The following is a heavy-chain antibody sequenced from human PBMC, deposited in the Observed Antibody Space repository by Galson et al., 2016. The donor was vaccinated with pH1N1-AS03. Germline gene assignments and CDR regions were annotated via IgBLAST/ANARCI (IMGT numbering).Heavy chain of an antibody. V-gene: IGHV3-7*01. J-gene: IGHJ4*02. D-gene: IGHD1-26*01. CDR3: ARFSGSYQFDY. CDR1: GFTFSRFW. CDR2: IKQDGSEK. Sequence: SLRLSCAASGFTFSRFWLNWVRQTPGKGLEWVANIKQDGSEKYYADSVKGRFTISKDNAKNSLFLQMNSLRAEDTAVYYCARFSGSYQFDYWGQGTLVTVSS.